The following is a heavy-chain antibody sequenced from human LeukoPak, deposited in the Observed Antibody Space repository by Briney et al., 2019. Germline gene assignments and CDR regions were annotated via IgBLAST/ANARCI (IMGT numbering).Heavy chain of an antibody. J-gene: IGHJ3*02. CDR3: ARGYCSGGSCYVNALDI. V-gene: IGHV4-59*08. CDR2: IYYSGST. CDR1: GGSISSNY. Sequence: PSETLSLTCTVSGGSISSNYWSWIRQPPGKGLEWIGYIYYSGSTNYNPSLKSRVTISVDTSKNHFSLKLSSVTAADTAVYYCARGYCSGGSCYVNALDIWGQGTMVTVSS. D-gene: IGHD2-15*01.